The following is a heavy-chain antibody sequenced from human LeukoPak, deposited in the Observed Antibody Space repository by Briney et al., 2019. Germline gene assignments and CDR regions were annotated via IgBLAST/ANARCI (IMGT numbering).Heavy chain of an antibody. D-gene: IGHD6-13*01. CDR3: AISPGYSSSWYLDY. CDR2: MNPNSGNT. V-gene: IGHV1-8*03. CDR1: GGTFISYA. J-gene: IGHJ4*02. Sequence: ASVKVSCKASGGTFISYAINWVRQATGQGLEWMGWMNPNSGNTGYAQKFQGRVTITRNTSISTAYMELSSLRSEDTAVYYCAISPGYSSSWYLDYWGQGTLVTVSS.